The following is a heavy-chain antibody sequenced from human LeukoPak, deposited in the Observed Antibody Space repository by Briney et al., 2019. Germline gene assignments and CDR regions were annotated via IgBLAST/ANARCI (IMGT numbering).Heavy chain of an antibody. D-gene: IGHD1-26*01. J-gene: IGHJ4*02. V-gene: IGHV4-39*01. Sequence: SETLSLTCTVSGGSISSTTYYWGWIRQPPGKGLEWIASIYYSGSTYYNPSLKSRVTISVDTSKNQFSLKLTSVTAADTAVYYCARSPRGSYWYYWGQGTLVTVSS. CDR2: IYYSGST. CDR3: ARSPRGSYWYY. CDR1: GGSISSTTYY.